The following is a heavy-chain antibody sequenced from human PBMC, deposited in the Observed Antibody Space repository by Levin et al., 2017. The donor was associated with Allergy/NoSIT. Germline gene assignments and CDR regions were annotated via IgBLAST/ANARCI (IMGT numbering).Heavy chain of an antibody. Sequence: PSETLSLTCGVSGGSLTSTNWWTWVRQSPGKGLEWFGEIYHRGSTNYNPSLKSRVIISLDESKSHFSLKLTSVTAADTAVYYCADYSGSLNAFATWGPGTMVTVAT. CDR1: GGSLTSTNW. CDR3: ADYSGSLNAFAT. V-gene: IGHV4-4*02. CDR2: IYHRGST. J-gene: IGHJ3*02. D-gene: IGHD3-10*01.